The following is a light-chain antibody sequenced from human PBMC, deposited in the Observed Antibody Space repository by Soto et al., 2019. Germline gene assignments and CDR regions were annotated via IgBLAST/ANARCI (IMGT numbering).Light chain of an antibody. CDR2: DAS. V-gene: IGKV3-11*01. J-gene: IGKJ1*01. CDR1: QSVSSY. Sequence: EIVLTQSPATLSLSPGERATLSCRASQSVSSYLAWYQQKSGQAPRLLIYDASNRATGIPARFSGSGSGTDFTLTISSLAPEDFAVYYCQQRSNWPRWTYGKGTKVEIK. CDR3: QQRSNWPRWT.